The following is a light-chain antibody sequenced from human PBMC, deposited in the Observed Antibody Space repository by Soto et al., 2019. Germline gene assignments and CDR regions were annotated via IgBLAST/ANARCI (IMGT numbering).Light chain of an antibody. V-gene: IGLV2-14*01. J-gene: IGLJ1*01. Sequence: QSVLTQPASVSGSPGQSITISCTGTSSDLAIYNYVSWYQLQPGKAPKLMIYQVTNRPSGVSNRFSGSRSGNTASLTISGLQAEDEADYYCSSYTDSSNYVFGTGTKLTVL. CDR3: SSYTDSSNYV. CDR1: SSDLAIYNY. CDR2: QVT.